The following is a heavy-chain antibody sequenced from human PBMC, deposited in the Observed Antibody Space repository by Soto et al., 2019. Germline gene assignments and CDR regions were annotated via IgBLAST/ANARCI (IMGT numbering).Heavy chain of an antibody. CDR2: ISAYNGNT. Sequence: QVQLVQSGAEVKKPGASVKVSCKASGYTFTSYGISWVRQAPGQGLEWMGWISAYNGNTNYAQKLQGRVTMTTDTSTRTANMDLRSLSSDDTAVYSWPRDLALGLVANWGQGPLVTVS. V-gene: IGHV1-18*01. J-gene: IGHJ4*02. CDR3: PRDLALGLVAN. CDR1: GYTFTSYG. D-gene: IGHD3-10*01.